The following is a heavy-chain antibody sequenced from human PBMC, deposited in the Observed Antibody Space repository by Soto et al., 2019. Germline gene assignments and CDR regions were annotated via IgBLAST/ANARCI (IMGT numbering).Heavy chain of an antibody. J-gene: IGHJ2*01. CDR3: AKSLPSQDNSGWHVWYWYFDL. D-gene: IGHD6-19*01. V-gene: IGHV3-23*01. Sequence: EVQLLESGGGLVQPGGSLRLSCAASGFTFNNYAMSWVRQAPGKGLEWVSSISGSAGNTYYADSVKGRFTISRDNSKNTLFLQMNSLRAEDTAVYYGAKSLPSQDNSGWHVWYWYFDLWGRGTLVTVSS. CDR1: GFTFNNYA. CDR2: ISGSAGNT.